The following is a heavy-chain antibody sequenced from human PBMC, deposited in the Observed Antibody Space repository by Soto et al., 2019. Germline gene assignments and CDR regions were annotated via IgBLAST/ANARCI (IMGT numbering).Heavy chain of an antibody. CDR2: IYPGDSDT. CDR1: GYSFTSYW. CDR3: ARQKAVAVAGTGGFDY. J-gene: IGHJ4*02. Sequence: GESLKISCKGSGYSFTSYWIGWVRQMPGKGLEWMGIIYPGDSDTRYSPSFQGQVTISADKSISTAYLQWSSLKASDTAMYYCARQKAVAVAGTGGFDYWGQGTLVTVSS. D-gene: IGHD6-19*01. V-gene: IGHV5-51*01.